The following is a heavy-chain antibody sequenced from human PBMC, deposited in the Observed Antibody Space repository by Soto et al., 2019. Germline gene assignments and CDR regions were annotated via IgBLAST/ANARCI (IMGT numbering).Heavy chain of an antibody. Sequence: SETLSLTCTVSGGPISSGGYYWSWIRQHPGKGLEWIGYIYYSRSTYYNPSLKSRVTISVDTSKNQFSLKLSSVTAADTAVHYCARERVDSSGYNHYFDYWGQGTLVTVSS. CDR3: ARERVDSSGYNHYFDY. CDR1: GGPISSGGYY. V-gene: IGHV4-31*03. D-gene: IGHD3-22*01. CDR2: IYYSRST. J-gene: IGHJ4*02.